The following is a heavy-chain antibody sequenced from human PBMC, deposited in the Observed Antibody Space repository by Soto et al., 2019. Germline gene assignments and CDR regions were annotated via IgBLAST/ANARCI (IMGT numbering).Heavy chain of an antibody. CDR2: IIPIFGTA. D-gene: IGHD5-12*01. Sequence: QVQLVQSGAEVKKPGSSVKVSCKASGGTFSSYAISWVRQAPGQGLEWMGGIIPIFGTANYAQKFQGRVTITADESTSTAYMELSSLRSEDTAVYYCARLGYSGYDYDYYYDGMDVWGQGTTVTVSS. CDR1: GGTFSSYA. J-gene: IGHJ6*02. CDR3: ARLGYSGYDYDYYYDGMDV. V-gene: IGHV1-69*01.